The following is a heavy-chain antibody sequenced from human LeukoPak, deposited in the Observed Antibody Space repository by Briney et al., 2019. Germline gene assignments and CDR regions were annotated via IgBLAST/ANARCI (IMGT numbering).Heavy chain of an antibody. Sequence: SETLSLTCTVSGGSISSSSYYWGWIRQPPGKGLEWIGSIYYSGSTYYNPSLKSRVTISVDTSKNQFSLKLSSVTAADTAVYYCARRSIFAFDIWGQGTMVTVSS. D-gene: IGHD6-6*01. V-gene: IGHV4-39*01. CDR3: ARRSIFAFDI. J-gene: IGHJ3*02. CDR1: GGSISSSSYY. CDR2: IYYSGST.